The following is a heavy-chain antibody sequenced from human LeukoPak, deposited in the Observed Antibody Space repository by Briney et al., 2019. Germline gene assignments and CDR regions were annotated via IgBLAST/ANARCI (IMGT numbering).Heavy chain of an antibody. CDR1: GFTFSSYS. CDR2: ISSSSSYI. CDR3: ARDCSVDSSGWYSPPRAFDI. Sequence: QPGGSLRLSCAASGFTFSSYSMNWVRQAPGKGLEWVSSISSSSSYIYYADSVKGRFTISRDNAKNSLYLQMNSLRAEDTAVYYCARDCSVDSSGWYSPPRAFDIWGQGTMVTVSS. D-gene: IGHD6-19*01. J-gene: IGHJ3*02. V-gene: IGHV3-21*01.